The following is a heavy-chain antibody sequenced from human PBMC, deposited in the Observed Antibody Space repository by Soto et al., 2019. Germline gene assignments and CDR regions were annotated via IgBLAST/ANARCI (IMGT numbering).Heavy chain of an antibody. CDR2: ISNDGNHK. CDR3: AKVIIAAAGVWPEDYYYYGMDV. J-gene: IGHJ6*02. V-gene: IGHV3-30*18. D-gene: IGHD6-13*01. Sequence: GGALKLSCAASGFTFRNYGIQWVRQAPGKGLPWVAIISNDGNHKYYADSVKGRFTISRDNSKNTLYLQMNSLRAEDTAVYYCAKVIIAAAGVWPEDYYYYGMDVWGQGTTVTVSS. CDR1: GFTFRNYG.